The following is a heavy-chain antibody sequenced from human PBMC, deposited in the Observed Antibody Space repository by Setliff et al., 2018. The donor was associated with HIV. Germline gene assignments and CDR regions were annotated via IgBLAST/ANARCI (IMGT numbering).Heavy chain of an antibody. Sequence: SETLSLTCTVTGGSISSGGFYWTWIRQHPGKGLEWIGYIYNTGSTYHSPSLKSRVTISVDTSKNQFSLKLSSVTAADTAVYYCARGLYDNSGHLDSWGQGTLVTVSS. CDR1: GGSISSGGFY. CDR3: ARGLYDNSGHLDS. V-gene: IGHV4-31*03. D-gene: IGHD3-22*01. CDR2: IYNTGST. J-gene: IGHJ5*01.